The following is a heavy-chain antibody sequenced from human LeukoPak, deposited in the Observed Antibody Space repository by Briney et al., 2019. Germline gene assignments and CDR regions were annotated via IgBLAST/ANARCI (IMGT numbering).Heavy chain of an antibody. Sequence: PGGSLRLSCAASGFTFSDTWMHWVRQAPGEGLVWVSRIRSDGSDTRYAESVKGRFTISRDNAKNTLYLQMNSLRAEDTAVYYCARTRYYYNSRSYGAPYYFDYWGQGTLVTVSS. J-gene: IGHJ4*02. CDR3: ARTRYYYNSRSYGAPYYFDY. CDR1: GFTFSDTW. D-gene: IGHD3-10*01. V-gene: IGHV3-74*01. CDR2: IRSDGSDT.